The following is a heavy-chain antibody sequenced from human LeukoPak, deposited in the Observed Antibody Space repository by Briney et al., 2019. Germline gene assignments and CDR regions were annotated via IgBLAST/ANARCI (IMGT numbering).Heavy chain of an antibody. CDR1: SYTLTIFG. V-gene: IGHV1-18*01. D-gene: IGHD6-13*01. CDR3: ARNLIAAAGTGSDY. J-gene: IGHJ4*02. CDR2: ITVYKGNT. Sequence: ATVNVSCEASSYTLTIFGTGWVRQAPRQRLWWMVWITVYKGNTNYAQKLQGRVTMTTDTSTSTAYMELRSLTSDDTAVYYCARNLIAAAGTGSDYWGQGTLVTVSS.